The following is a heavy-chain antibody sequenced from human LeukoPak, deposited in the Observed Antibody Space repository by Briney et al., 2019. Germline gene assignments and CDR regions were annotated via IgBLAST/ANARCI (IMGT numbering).Heavy chain of an antibody. J-gene: IGHJ4*02. CDR2: IYTSGST. CDR1: GGSISSGSYY. CDR3: ARQAHHDKWELQDFDY. D-gene: IGHD1-26*01. V-gene: IGHV4-61*02. Sequence: SETLSLTCTVSGGSISSGSYYWSWIRQPAGKGLEWIGRIYTSGSTNYNPSLKSRVTISVDTSKNQFSLKLSSVTAADTAVYYCARQAHHDKWELQDFDYWGQGTLVTVSS.